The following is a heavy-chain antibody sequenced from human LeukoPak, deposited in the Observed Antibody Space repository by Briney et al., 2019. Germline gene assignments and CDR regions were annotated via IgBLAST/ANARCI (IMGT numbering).Heavy chain of an antibody. CDR1: GYTFSSYA. J-gene: IGHJ6*03. V-gene: IGHV1-8*01. D-gene: IGHD3-3*01. CDR2: MNPNSGNT. CDR3: AKRGDFWGGYYTDYYFDRDG. Sequence: ASVKVSCEASGYTFSSYAINWVRQATGQGLEWMGWMNPNSGNTGYAQKFQGRVTMTRDTSISTAYMELSSLRSEDTAVYYCAKRGDFWGGYYTDYYFDRDGWGKGTTVTVSS.